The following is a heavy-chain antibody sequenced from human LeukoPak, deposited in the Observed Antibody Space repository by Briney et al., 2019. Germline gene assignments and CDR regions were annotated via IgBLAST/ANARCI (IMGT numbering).Heavy chain of an antibody. CDR3: ARRWNYGRNYYIDV. CDR2: INDSGTI. CDR1: GGSFSNYY. Sequence: SETLSLTCAVYGGSFSNYYWSWIRHSPGKGLEWIGEINDSGTINYNPSLMSRVTISVDKSKNQFSLKLSSVTAADTAVYYCARRWNYGRNYYIDVWGKGATVSVYS. V-gene: IGHV4-34*01. J-gene: IGHJ6*03. D-gene: IGHD1-7*01.